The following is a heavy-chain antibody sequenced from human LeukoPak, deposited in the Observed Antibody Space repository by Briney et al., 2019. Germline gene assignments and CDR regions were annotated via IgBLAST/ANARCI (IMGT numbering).Heavy chain of an antibody. D-gene: IGHD2-21*01. J-gene: IGHJ4*02. CDR1: GFNFGGYS. Sequence: GGSLRLSCEGSGFNFGGYSMSWVRQAPGKGLEWVSGVLSGGGSTYYADAMKGRFTISRDNSRSTLYLQMNSLRAEDTAVYYCAKDAIYGDGYWEFDYWGQGTLVTVSS. V-gene: IGHV3-23*01. CDR3: AKDAIYGDGYWEFDY. CDR2: VLSGGGST.